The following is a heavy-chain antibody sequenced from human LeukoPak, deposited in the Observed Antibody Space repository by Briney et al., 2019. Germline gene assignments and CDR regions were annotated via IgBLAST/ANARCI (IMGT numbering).Heavy chain of an antibody. J-gene: IGHJ4*02. CDR3: ARGPRWLQIRTFDY. V-gene: IGHV3-48*03. D-gene: IGHD5-24*01. CDR2: ISSSGSTI. CDR1: GFTFSSYE. Sequence: PGGSLRLSCAASGFTFSSYEMNWVRQAPGKGLEWVSYISSSGSTIYYADSVKGRFTISRDNAKNSLYLQMNSLRAEDTAVYYCARGPRWLQIRTFDYWGQGTLVTVSS.